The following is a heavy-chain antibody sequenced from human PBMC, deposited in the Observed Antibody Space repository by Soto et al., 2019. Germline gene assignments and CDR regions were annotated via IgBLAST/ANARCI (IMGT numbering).Heavy chain of an antibody. D-gene: IGHD3-16*01. CDR3: ARATYYDYIWGSSNFDY. V-gene: IGHV4-31*03. J-gene: IGHJ4*02. CDR2: IYYSGST. CDR1: GCSLSSGGYY. Sequence: SETLSLTCTFSGCSLSSGGYYWSWIRQHPGKGLEWIGYIYYSGSTYYNPSLKSRVTISVDTSKNQFSLKLSSVTAADTAVYYCARATYYDYIWGSSNFDYWGQGTLVTVSS.